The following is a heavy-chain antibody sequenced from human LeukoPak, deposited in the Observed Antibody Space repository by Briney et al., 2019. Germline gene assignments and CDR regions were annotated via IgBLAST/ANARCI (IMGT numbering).Heavy chain of an antibody. V-gene: IGHV3-74*01. Sequence: PGGSLRLSCAASGFTVSSNYMSWVRQAPGKGLVWLSRIDTDGSYTSYADSVKGRFTISRDNAKNTLYLQMNSLGAEDTAVYYCARDLKFLTPLDYWGQGTLVTVS. CDR3: ARDLKFLTPLDY. CDR1: GFTVSSNY. J-gene: IGHJ4*02. D-gene: IGHD2/OR15-2a*01. CDR2: IDTDGSYT.